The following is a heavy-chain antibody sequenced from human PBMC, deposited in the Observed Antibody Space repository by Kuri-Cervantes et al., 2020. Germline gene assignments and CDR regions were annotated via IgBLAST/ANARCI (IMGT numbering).Heavy chain of an antibody. D-gene: IGHD6-19*01. J-gene: IGHJ6*02. CDR3: ARDRWGAVAGTPGFDYGMDV. CDR2: IYYSGST. CDR1: GGSISSGDYY. V-gene: IGHV4-30-4*01. Sequence: SCTVSGGSISSGDYYWSWIRQPPGKGLEWIGYIYYSGSTYYNPSLKSRVTISVDTSKNQFSLKLSSVTAADTAVYYCARDRWGAVAGTPGFDYGMDVWGQGTTVTVSS.